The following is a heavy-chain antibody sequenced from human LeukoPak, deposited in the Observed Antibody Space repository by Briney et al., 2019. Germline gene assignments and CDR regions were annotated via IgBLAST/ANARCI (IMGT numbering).Heavy chain of an antibody. CDR1: GGSISSGGYS. CDR3: ARAPGMRGSFAFWDV. Sequence: SETLSLTCAVSGGSISSGGYSWSWIRQPPGKGLEWIGYIYHSGSTYYNPSLKSRVTISVDRSKNQFSLKLSSVTAADTAVYYCARAPGMRGSFAFWDVWGQGTTVTVSS. CDR2: IYHSGST. V-gene: IGHV4-30-2*01. J-gene: IGHJ6*02. D-gene: IGHD3-16*01.